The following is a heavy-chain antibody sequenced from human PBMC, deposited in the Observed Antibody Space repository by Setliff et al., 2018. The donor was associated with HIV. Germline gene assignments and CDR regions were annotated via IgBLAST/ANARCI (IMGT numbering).Heavy chain of an antibody. CDR1: GFTFSNYA. D-gene: IGHD3-22*01. J-gene: IGHJ4*02. CDR2: ILSTGERT. V-gene: IGHV3-23*01. CDR3: AKELAASGLGYFDS. Sequence: GASVKVSCAASGFTFSNYAMSWVRQAPGEGLEWVSAILSTGERTFYADSVKGRFAISRDNSKNTVYLQMNSLRAGDTAEYYCAKELAASGLGYFDSWGRGILVTVSA.